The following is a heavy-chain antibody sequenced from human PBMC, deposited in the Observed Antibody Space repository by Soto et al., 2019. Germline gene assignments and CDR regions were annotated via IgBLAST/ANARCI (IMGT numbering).Heavy chain of an antibody. CDR2: IYYSGST. V-gene: IGHV4-59*01. D-gene: IGHD6-19*01. CDR1: GGSISNYY. CDR3: ARDLAVALIDY. Sequence: SETLSLTCTVSGGSISNYYWSWIRQPPGKGLEWIGYIYYSGSTNYNPSLKSRVTISVDTSKNQFSLKLNSVTAADTAVYYCARDLAVALIDYWGQGTLVTVSS. J-gene: IGHJ4*02.